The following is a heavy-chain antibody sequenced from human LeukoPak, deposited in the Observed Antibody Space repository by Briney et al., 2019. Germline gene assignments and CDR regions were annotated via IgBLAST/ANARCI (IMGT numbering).Heavy chain of an antibody. Sequence: GGSLRLSCAASGFTFSSYWMSWVRQAPGKGLEWVANIKQDGSEKYYVDSVKGRFTISRDNAKNSLYPQMNSLRAEDTAVYSCARNTYYYDSSGYYYPYYWGQGTLVTVSS. V-gene: IGHV3-7*01. J-gene: IGHJ4*02. CDR3: ARNTYYYDSSGYYYPYY. CDR1: GFTFSSYW. D-gene: IGHD3-22*01. CDR2: IKQDGSEK.